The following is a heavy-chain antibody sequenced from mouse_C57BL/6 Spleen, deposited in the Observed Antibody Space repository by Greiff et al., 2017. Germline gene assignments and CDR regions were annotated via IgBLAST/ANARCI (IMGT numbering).Heavy chain of an antibody. CDR2: IYPGSGNT. J-gene: IGHJ2*01. V-gene: IGHV1-84*01. CDR3: ARSHSNYEGNYFDY. D-gene: IGHD2-5*01. CDR1: GYTFTDYY. Sequence: QVHVKQSGPELVKPGASVKISCKASGYTFTDYYINWVKQRPGQGLEWIGWIYPGSGNTKYDEKFKGKATLTVDTSSSTAYMQLSSLTSEDSAVYFCARSHSNYEGNYFDYWGQGTTLTVSS.